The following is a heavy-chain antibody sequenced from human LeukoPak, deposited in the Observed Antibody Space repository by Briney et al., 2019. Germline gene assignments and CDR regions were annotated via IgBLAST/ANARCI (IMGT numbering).Heavy chain of an antibody. CDR2: ISSGGAT. CDR3: APDRGLVRYFNS. J-gene: IGHJ4*02. CDR1: GFSFSSYA. D-gene: IGHD3-10*01. V-gene: IGHV3-23*01. Sequence: GGSLRPSCAASGFSFSSYAMSWVRQAPGKGLEWVSAISSGGATFYADSVKGRFTISRDNSKNTLYLQMNSLRAEDTAVYYCAPDRGLVRYFNSWGQGTLVTVSS.